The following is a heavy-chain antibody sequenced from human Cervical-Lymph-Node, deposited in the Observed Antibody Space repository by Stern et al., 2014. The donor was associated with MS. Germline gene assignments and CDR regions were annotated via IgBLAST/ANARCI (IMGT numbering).Heavy chain of an antibody. D-gene: IGHD2-15*01. CDR3: AVRYCSGGRCYSVPDV. J-gene: IGHJ6*02. V-gene: IGHV1-46*02. CDR2: INPSGAK. CDR1: EYTHNNYL. Sequence: VQLVQSGSEVKKPGASVKVSCKASEYTHNNYLIHWVRQAPGQRPDWMGVINPSGAKNYAQKVQDRVTMTTDASTSTFYMELSRLRSEDTAVYYCAVRYCSGGRCYSVPDVWGQGTTVIVSS.